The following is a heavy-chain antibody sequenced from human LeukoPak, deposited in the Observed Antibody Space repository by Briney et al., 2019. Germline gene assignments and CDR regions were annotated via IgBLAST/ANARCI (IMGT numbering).Heavy chain of an antibody. D-gene: IGHD2-2*01. V-gene: IGHV1-2*02. CDR2: INPNSGGT. CDR1: GYTFTRYY. J-gene: IGHJ4*02. Sequence: ASVRVSCTASGYTFTRYYIHWVRQAPRQPLEWLGWINPNSGGTNYAQKFQGRVTMTRDTSISTAYMELSRLRSDDTAVYYCARARIPAAMVDYWGQGTLVTVSS. CDR3: ARARIPAAMVDY.